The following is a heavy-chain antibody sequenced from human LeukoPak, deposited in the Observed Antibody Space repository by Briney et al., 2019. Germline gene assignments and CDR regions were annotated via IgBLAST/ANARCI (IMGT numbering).Heavy chain of an antibody. CDR1: GGSFSGYY. CDR3: ARHRRGSSSWYIYFDY. D-gene: IGHD6-13*01. CDR2: INHSGST. Sequence: KPSETLSLTCAVYGGSFSGYYWSWTRQPPGKGLEWIGEINHSGSTNYNPSLKSRVTISVDTSKNQFSLKLSSVTAADTAVYYCARHRRGSSSWYIYFDYWGQGTLVTVSS. J-gene: IGHJ4*02. V-gene: IGHV4-34*01.